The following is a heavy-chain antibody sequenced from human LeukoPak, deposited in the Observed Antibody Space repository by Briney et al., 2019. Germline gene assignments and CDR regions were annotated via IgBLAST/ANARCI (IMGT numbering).Heavy chain of an antibody. CDR3: ARVAGGGY. V-gene: IGHV4-34*01. D-gene: IGHD6-19*01. CDR2: IDHSGST. CDR1: SGSFSGYY. J-gene: IGHJ4*02. Sequence: RTSETLSLTCAVYSGSFSGYYWSWIRQPPGKGLEWIGEIDHSGSTNYNPSLKCRVTISVDTSKNQFSLKLSSVTAADTAVYYCARVAGGGYWGQGTLVTVSS.